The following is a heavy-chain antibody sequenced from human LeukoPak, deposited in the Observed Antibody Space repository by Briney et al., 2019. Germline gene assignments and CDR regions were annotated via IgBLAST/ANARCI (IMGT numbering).Heavy chain of an antibody. J-gene: IGHJ6*03. CDR1: GFTFGRYW. V-gene: IGHV3-7*01. CDR3: ARGYGSGSYYTPHYYYYYYMDV. D-gene: IGHD3-10*01. CDR2: IKQDGSEK. Sequence: GGSLRLSCAASGFTFGRYWMSWVRQAPGKGLEWVANIKQDGSEKYYVDSVKGRFTMSRDNAKNSLYLQMNSQRVEDTAVYYCARGYGSGSYYTPHYYYYYYMDVWGKGTTVTISS.